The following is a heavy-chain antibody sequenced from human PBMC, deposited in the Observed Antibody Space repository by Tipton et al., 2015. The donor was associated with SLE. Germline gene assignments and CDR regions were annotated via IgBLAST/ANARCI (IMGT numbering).Heavy chain of an antibody. J-gene: IGHJ4*02. D-gene: IGHD3-10*01. Sequence: GSLRLSCAASGFTFSSYWMSWVRQAPGKGLEWVANIKQDGSEKYYVDSVKGRFTISRDNAKNSLYLQMNSLRAEDTAVYYCARDGESYYYGSGSSYYFDYWGQGTLVTVSS. CDR1: GFTFSSYW. CDR3: ARDGESYYYGSGSSYYFDY. V-gene: IGHV3-7*01. CDR2: IKQDGSEK.